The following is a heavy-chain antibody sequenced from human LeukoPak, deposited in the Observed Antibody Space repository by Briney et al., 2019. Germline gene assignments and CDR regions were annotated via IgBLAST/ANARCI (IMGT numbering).Heavy chain of an antibody. CDR2: IKTENDAGAT. Sequence: GGSLRLSCAVSGFTFRNAWMNWVRQAPGEGLEWVGRIKTENDAGATDYGAPVKGRFTISRDDSENTLYLQMNNLKIEDTGVYYCATVDLVPTIRGWGQGTLVTVSP. V-gene: IGHV3-15*01. D-gene: IGHD5-12*01. CDR1: GFTFRNAW. CDR3: ATVDLVPTIRG. J-gene: IGHJ4*02.